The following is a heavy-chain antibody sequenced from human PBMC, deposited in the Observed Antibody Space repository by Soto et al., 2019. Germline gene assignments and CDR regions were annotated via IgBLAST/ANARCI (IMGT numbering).Heavy chain of an antibody. CDR2: IYYTGAT. CDR3: ARVFSAGSGWMYYFDF. V-gene: IGHV4-4*02. D-gene: IGHD6-25*01. J-gene: IGHJ4*02. CDR1: SGSISTGNW. Sequence: QVELQESGPRLVKSSGTLSLTCEVSSGSISTGNWWSWVRQPPGKGLEWIGEIYYTGATNYNPSLKSRVTRTIDKSKDQVSLILSSATAAYTAVYYCARVFSAGSGWMYYFDFWGQGILVSVSS.